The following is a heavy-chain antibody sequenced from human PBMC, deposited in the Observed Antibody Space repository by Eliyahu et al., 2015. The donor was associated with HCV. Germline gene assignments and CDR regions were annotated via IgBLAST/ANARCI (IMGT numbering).Heavy chain of an antibody. V-gene: IGHV4-38-2*01. Sequence: QVQLQESGPGLVKSSETLSLTCAVSGXSISSGXYXGWXRQPPGKGLEWVGSIYHXGXTYXSPSLKSRVTMSVDTSMNQFSLKLSSVTAADTAVYYCARGLSYYDSSGYYYVFYFDYWGQGSLVTVSS. J-gene: IGHJ4*02. CDR1: GXSISSGXY. CDR3: ARGLSYYDSSGYYYVFYFDY. CDR2: IYHXGXT. D-gene: IGHD3-22*01.